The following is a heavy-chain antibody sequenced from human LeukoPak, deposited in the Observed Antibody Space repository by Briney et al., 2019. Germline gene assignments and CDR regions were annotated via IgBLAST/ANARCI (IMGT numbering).Heavy chain of an antibody. J-gene: IGHJ6*02. CDR2: ISSSSSYI. Sequence: GGSLRLSCAASGFTFSSYSMNWVRQAPGKGLEWVSSISSSSSYIYYADSVKGRFTISRDNAKNSLYLQMNSLRAEDTAVYYCARARGPVAAAGRYYYGMDVWGQGTTVTVSS. CDR1: GFTFSSYS. CDR3: ARARGPVAAAGRYYYGMDV. V-gene: IGHV3-21*01. D-gene: IGHD6-13*01.